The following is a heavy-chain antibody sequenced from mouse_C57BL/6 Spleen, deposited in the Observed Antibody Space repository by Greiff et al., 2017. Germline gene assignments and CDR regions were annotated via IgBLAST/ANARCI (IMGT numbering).Heavy chain of an antibody. Sequence: VQRVESGAELMKPGASVKLSCTATGYTFTGYWIEWVKQRPGHGLEWIGEIIPGSGSTNYNEKFKCKATFTADTSSNTAYMPLSRLTTEDSAIYYCARWDYEGAWFAYWGQGTLVTVSA. CDR1: GYTFTGYW. J-gene: IGHJ3*01. CDR2: IIPGSGST. CDR3: ARWDYEGAWFAY. D-gene: IGHD1-1*01. V-gene: IGHV1-9*01.